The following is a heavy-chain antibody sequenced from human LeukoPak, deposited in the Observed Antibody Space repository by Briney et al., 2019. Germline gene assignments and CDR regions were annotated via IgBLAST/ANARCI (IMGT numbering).Heavy chain of an antibody. CDR1: GGSISSYY. J-gene: IGHJ4*02. CDR2: IYYSGST. V-gene: IGHV4-59*01. Sequence: SETLSLTCTVSGGSISSYYWSWIRQPPGKGLEWIGYIYYSGSTNYNPSLKSRVTISVDTSKNQFSLKLSSVTAADTAVYYCARSHPGSSWYVLSYWGQGTLVTVSS. D-gene: IGHD6-13*01. CDR3: ARSHPGSSWYVLSY.